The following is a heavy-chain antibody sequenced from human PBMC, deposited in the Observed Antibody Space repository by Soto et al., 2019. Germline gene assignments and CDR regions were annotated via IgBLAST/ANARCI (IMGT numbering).Heavy chain of an antibody. V-gene: IGHV1-69*13. CDR3: ATRIAARPDYFDS. J-gene: IGHJ4*02. CDR1: GGTFRSYV. CDR2: IIPLLGTT. D-gene: IGHD6-6*01. Sequence: SVEVSCKASGGTFRSYVISWVRQAPGQGLEWMGGIIPLLGTTNLAQKFQGRVTISADESTSTAYMDLSSLRSEDTGVYYCATRIAARPDYFDSWGRGTLVTVSS.